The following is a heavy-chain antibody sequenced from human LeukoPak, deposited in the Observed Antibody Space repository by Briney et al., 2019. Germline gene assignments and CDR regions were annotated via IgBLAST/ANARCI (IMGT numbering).Heavy chain of an antibody. CDR1: GGPFSGCY. J-gene: IGHJ4*02. CDR2: INHSGST. V-gene: IGHV4-34*01. CDR3: ARGSAAAGTRRWYFDY. D-gene: IGHD6-13*01. Sequence: SETLSLTCAVYGGPFSGCYWSWIRQPPGKGLEWIGEINHSGSTNYNPSLKSRVTISVDTSKNQFSLKLSSVTAADTAVYYCARGSAAAGTRRWYFDYWGQGTLVTVSS.